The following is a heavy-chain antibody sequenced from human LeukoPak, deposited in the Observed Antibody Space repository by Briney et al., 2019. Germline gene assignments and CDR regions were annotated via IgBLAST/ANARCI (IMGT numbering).Heavy chain of an antibody. J-gene: IGHJ6*03. V-gene: IGHV4-30-2*01. CDR2: IYQSGST. Sequence: PSETLSLTCTVSGGSVSSGGYYWSWTRQPPGMGLEWMGYIYQSGSTLYNPSLQSRVSMAQDRPKNQFSLKLNSVTAADTAVYYCARVSSPDDYAMDVWGKGTTVTVSS. D-gene: IGHD5-12*01. CDR1: GGSVSSGGYY. CDR3: ARVSSPDDYAMDV.